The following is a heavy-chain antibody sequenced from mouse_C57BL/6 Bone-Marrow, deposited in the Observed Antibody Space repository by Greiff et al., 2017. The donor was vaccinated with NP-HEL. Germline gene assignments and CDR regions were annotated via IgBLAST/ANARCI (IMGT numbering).Heavy chain of an antibody. CDR2: IRSKSNNYAT. J-gene: IGHJ2*01. CDR1: GFSFNTYA. Sequence: EVQLVESGGGLVQPKGSLKLSCAASGFSFNTYAMNWVRQAPGKGLEWVARIRSKSNNYATYYADSVKDRFTISRDDSESMLYLHMNNLKTEDTAMYYCVRHSLSGYDYWGQGTTLTVSS. CDR3: VRHSLSGYDY. V-gene: IGHV10-1*01. D-gene: IGHD3-2*02.